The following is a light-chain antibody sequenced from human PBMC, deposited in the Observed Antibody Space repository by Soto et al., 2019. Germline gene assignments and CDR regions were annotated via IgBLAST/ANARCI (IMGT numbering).Light chain of an antibody. J-gene: IGKJ1*01. CDR3: QQYGGSTRT. CDR2: GAS. Sequence: EMVLTQSPATLSVSQGGRATLSCRASHSVGINLAWYQQKPGQAPRLIIHGASSRATGVPDRITGSGSGTDFTLSISRLEPEDFAVYYCQQYGGSTRTFGQGTKVDIK. CDR1: HSVGIN. V-gene: IGKV3-20*01.